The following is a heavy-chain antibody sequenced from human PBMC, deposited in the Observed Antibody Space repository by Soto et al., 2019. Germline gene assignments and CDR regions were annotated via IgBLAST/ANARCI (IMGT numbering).Heavy chain of an antibody. V-gene: IGHV3-66*01. CDR3: QRGGHVGTCVVESADASDL. J-gene: IGHJ3*01. CDR1: GFTVSSNS. D-gene: IGHD2-2*01. CDR2: SYSSGRT. Sequence: EVQLVESGGGLVQPGGSPRLSCAASGFTVSSNSMSWVRQVPGKGLEGVSISYSSGRTNYADSVKGRFTISRDNAENTLNLQMHYLSAEDTAVYYCQRGGHVGTCVVESADASDLWGQGPKVTVSS.